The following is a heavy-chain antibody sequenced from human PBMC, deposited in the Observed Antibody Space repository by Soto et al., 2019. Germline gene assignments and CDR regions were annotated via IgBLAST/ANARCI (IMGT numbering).Heavy chain of an antibody. Sequence: PGGSLRLSCAASGFTFSEYWMNWVRQAPGKGLEWVSAISGSGGSTYYADSVKGRFTISRDNSKNTLYLQMNSLRAEDTAVYYCAKTNSIGWFFDYWGQGTLVTVSS. D-gene: IGHD6-19*01. J-gene: IGHJ4*02. CDR1: GFTFSEYW. CDR2: ISGSGGST. CDR3: AKTNSIGWFFDY. V-gene: IGHV3-23*01.